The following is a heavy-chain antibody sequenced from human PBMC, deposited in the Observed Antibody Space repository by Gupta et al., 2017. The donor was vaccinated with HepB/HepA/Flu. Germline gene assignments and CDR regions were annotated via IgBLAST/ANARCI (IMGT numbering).Heavy chain of an antibody. Sequence: QVQPVQSGAEARKAGASVKVSCQASGYTFITYDINWVRQAPGQGLEWMAWINPKGGNTGYAQRFQGRITVTRNTSIDTAYLELTSLKSEDTAVYYCARGRGWLGAFEVWGQGTLVSV. J-gene: IGHJ3*01. V-gene: IGHV1-8*01. CDR1: GYTFITYD. CDR3: ARGRGWLGAFEV. D-gene: IGHD6-19*01. CDR2: INPKGGNT.